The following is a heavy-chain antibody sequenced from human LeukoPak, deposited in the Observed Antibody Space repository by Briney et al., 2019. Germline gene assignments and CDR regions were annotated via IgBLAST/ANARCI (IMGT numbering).Heavy chain of an antibody. V-gene: IGHV3-33*01. D-gene: IGHD3-22*01. Sequence: PGGSLRLSCAASGFTFSSYGMHWVRQAPGKGLEWVAVIWYDGSNKYYADSVKGRFTISRDNSKNTLYLQMNSLRAEDTAVYYCARDRTHYYDSSGYYYYDAFDIWGQGTMVTVSS. J-gene: IGHJ3*02. CDR3: ARDRTHYYDSSGYYYYDAFDI. CDR2: IWYDGSNK. CDR1: GFTFSSYG.